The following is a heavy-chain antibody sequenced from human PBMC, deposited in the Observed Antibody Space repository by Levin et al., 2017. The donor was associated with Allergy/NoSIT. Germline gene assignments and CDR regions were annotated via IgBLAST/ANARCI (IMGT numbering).Heavy chain of an antibody. CDR1: GGSMTTYY. Sequence: PSETLSLTCTVSGGSMTTYYWNWIRQAPGKGLEWVGHIYYTGRTNYNPSLNSRVTISVDTSKNQFSLKVNSVTASDTAVYYCARDRSTGYSSGRDAFDIWGQGTMVTVSS. D-gene: IGHD6-19*01. CDR3: ARDRSTGYSSGRDAFDI. J-gene: IGHJ3*02. V-gene: IGHV4-59*01. CDR2: IYYTGRT.